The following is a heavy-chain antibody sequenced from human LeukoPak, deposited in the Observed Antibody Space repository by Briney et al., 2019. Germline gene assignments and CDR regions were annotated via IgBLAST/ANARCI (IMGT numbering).Heavy chain of an antibody. D-gene: IGHD3-3*02. CDR2: IYYTGNT. V-gene: IGHV4-59*01. Sequence: SETLSLTCTVSGGSISGYFWTWIRQPPGKGLEWIGYIYYTGNTNYNPSLKSRVTISIDTSKNHFSLNVNSVTAADTAVYYCARSSGGISISNNYGLGVWGQGTTVTVSS. CDR3: ARSSGGISISNNYGLGV. CDR1: GGSISGYF. J-gene: IGHJ6*02.